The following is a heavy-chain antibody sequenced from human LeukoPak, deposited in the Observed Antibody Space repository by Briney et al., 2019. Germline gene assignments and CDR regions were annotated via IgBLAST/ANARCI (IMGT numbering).Heavy chain of an antibody. CDR2: IYYSGST. D-gene: IGHD6-19*01. V-gene: IGHV4-59*01. CDR1: GGSISSYY. J-gene: IGHJ4*02. CDR3: ARVWYSSGWYAFDY. Sequence: SETLSLTCTVSGGSISSYYWSWIRQPPGKGREWIGYIYYSGSTNYNPSLKSRVTISVDTSKNQFSLKLSSVTAADTAVYYCARVWYSSGWYAFDYWGQGTLVTVSS.